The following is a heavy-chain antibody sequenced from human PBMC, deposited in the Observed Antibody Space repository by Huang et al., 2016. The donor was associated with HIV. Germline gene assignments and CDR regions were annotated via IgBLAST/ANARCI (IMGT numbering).Heavy chain of an antibody. CDR1: GFIFDNFG. J-gene: IGHJ6*03. V-gene: IGHV3-30*02. CDR3: ARAVDGFNSKGFYMDV. Sequence: QVQLVESGGGVVQPGGSLSLSCGASGFIFDNFGMHWVRQAPGKGVEWVALIRSDGSNEYNGESVKGRFSIARDNFENMVYLQRDSLGDGDTAIYYCARAVDGFNSKGFYMDVWGKGTAVIVSS. CDR2: IRSDGSNE. D-gene: IGHD5-12*01.